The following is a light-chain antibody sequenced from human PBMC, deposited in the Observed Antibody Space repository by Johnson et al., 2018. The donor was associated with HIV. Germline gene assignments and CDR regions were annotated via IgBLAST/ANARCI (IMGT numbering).Light chain of an antibody. Sequence: LSQPPSVSAAPGQKVTISCSGSSSNIGNNYVSWYQQLPGTAPKLLIYDNNKRPSGIPDRFSGSKSGTSATLGITGLQTGDEADYYCGTWDSSLSAGGVFGTGTKVTVL. CDR1: SSNIGNNY. J-gene: IGLJ1*01. CDR2: DNN. CDR3: GTWDSSLSAGGV. V-gene: IGLV1-51*01.